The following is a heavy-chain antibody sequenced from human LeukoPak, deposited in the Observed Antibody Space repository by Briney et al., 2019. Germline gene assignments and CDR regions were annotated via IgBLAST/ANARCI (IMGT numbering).Heavy chain of an antibody. CDR2: IFHTGTA. CDR1: GGSIGKIDW. D-gene: IGHD6-19*01. CDR3: ARYGYSSGWFDY. V-gene: IGHV4-4*02. Sequence: SETLSLTCAVSGGSIGKIDWWSWVRQPPGKGLEWVGEIFHTGTANYNPSLKSRLTISVDTSKNQFSLRLNSVTAADTAVYYCARYGYSSGWFDYWGQGTLVTVSS. J-gene: IGHJ4*02.